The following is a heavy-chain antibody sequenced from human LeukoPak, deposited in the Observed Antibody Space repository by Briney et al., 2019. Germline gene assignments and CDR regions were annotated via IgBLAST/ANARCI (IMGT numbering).Heavy chain of an antibody. V-gene: IGHV3-23*01. D-gene: IGHD2-2*01. CDR1: GFSFSNSW. Sequence: GGSLRLSCAASGFSFSNSWMHWVRQAPGKGLQWIAVISGGGRTTEYADSVKGRFTVSRDNSMNTLSLHMDSLRVEDTAIYYCAKNVVFTRYFDSWGQGTLVTVSS. CDR2: ISGGGRTT. J-gene: IGHJ4*02. CDR3: AKNVVFTRYFDS.